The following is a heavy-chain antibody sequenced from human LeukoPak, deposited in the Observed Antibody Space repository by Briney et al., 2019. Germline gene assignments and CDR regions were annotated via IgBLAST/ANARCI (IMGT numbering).Heavy chain of an antibody. Sequence: SETLSLTCTVSGGSISNYYWNWIRQPPGKGLECIGYIYYSGSTNYNPSLKSRVTISVDTSKNQFSLKLSSVTAADTAVYYCATVEGYCTSTSCYRAYFQHWGQGTLVTVSS. CDR1: GGSISNYY. CDR3: ATVEGYCTSTSCYRAYFQH. J-gene: IGHJ1*01. V-gene: IGHV4-59*01. CDR2: IYYSGST. D-gene: IGHD2-2*02.